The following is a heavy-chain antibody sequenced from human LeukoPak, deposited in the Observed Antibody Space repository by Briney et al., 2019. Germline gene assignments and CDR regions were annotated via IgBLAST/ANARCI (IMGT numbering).Heavy chain of an antibody. CDR2: ISYDGSNI. CDR3: AKRGFCSGGSCYSYHFDY. J-gene: IGHJ4*02. D-gene: IGHD2-15*01. V-gene: IGHV3-30*18. CDR1: GFTFSTHG. Sequence: GGSLRLSCAASGFTFSTHGMHWVRQAPGKGLEWVALISYDGSNIYYADSVKGRFTISRDNSKNTLYLQMNSLRAENTALYYCAKRGFCSGGSCYSYHFDYWGQGTLVTVSS.